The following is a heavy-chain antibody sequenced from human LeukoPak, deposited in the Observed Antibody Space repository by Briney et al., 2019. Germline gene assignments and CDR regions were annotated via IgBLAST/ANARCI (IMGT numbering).Heavy chain of an antibody. CDR1: GGSISSSSYY. CDR3: ARDLGGWGPLFQH. J-gene: IGHJ1*01. Sequence: SETLSLTCTVSGGSISSSSYYWGWIRQPPGKGLEWIGSIYYSGSTYYNPSLKSRVTISVDRSKNQFSLKLSSATAADTAVYYCARDLGGWGPLFQHWGQGTLVTVSS. CDR2: IYYSGST. V-gene: IGHV4-39*07. D-gene: IGHD1-26*01.